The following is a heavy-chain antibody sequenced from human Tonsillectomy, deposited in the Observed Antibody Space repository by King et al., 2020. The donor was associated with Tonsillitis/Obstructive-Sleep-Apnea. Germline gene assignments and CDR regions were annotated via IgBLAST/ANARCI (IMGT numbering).Heavy chain of an antibody. CDR3: ARHLDFWSGYFDY. CDR1: GGSISSSSYY. CDR2: IYYSGST. Sequence: QLQESGPGLVKPSETLSLTCTVSGGSISSSSYYWGWIRQPPGKGLEWIGSIYYSGSTYYNPSLKSRVTISVDTSKNQFSLKLSSVTAADTAVYYCARHLDFWSGYFDYWGQGPLVTVSS. J-gene: IGHJ4*02. V-gene: IGHV4-39*01. D-gene: IGHD3-3*01.